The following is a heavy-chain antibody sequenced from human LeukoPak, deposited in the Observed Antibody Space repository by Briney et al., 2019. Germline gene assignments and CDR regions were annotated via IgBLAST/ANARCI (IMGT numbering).Heavy chain of an antibody. CDR2: INHSGST. J-gene: IGHJ4*02. CDR3: ARGTLRYNDY. V-gene: IGHV4-34*01. Sequence: SETLSLTCAVYGGSFSGYYWSWIRQPPGKGLEWIGEINHSGSTNYNPSLNSRVTISVDTSKNQFSLKLSSVTAADTAVYYCARGTLRYNDYWGQGTLVTVSS. CDR1: GGSFSGYY. D-gene: IGHD3-9*01.